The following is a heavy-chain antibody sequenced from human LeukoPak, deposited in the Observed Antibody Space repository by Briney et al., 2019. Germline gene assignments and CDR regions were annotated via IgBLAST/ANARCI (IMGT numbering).Heavy chain of an antibody. CDR2: ISSSGGST. CDR3: ARMRDFWSGYYNH. Sequence: PGGSLRLSCAASGFTFSSSAMSWVRQVPRKGLEWVSGISSSGGSTNYADSVRGRFTISRDNAKNSLYLQMNSLRAEDTAVYYCARMRDFWSGYYNHWGQGTLVTVSS. D-gene: IGHD3-3*01. J-gene: IGHJ5*02. V-gene: IGHV3-23*01. CDR1: GFTFSSSA.